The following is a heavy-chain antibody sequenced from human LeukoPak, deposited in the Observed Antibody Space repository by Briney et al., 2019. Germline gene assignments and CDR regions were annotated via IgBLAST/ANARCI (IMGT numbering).Heavy chain of an antibody. V-gene: IGHV4-61*03. J-gene: IGHJ6*03. CDR3: ARTTEGGYTYDYFYYYYMDV. Sequence: SETLSLTCSVSGYSISSGYQWGWIRQPPGKGLEWIGYIYYSGSTNYNPSLKSRVTISVDTSKNHFSLKLSSVTAADTAVYYCARTTEGGYTYDYFYYYYMDVWGKGTTVTISS. CDR2: IYYSGST. D-gene: IGHD5-18*01. CDR1: GYSISSGYQ.